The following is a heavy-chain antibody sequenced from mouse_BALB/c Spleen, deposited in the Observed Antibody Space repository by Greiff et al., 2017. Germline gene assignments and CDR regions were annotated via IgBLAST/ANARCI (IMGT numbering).Heavy chain of an antibody. J-gene: IGHJ2*01. CDR3: TRPSLYAYYLDY. V-gene: IGHV1-5*01. D-gene: IGHD2-12*01. CDR2: IYPGNSDT. Sequence: VQLQQSGTVLARPGASVKMSCKASGYTFTSYWMNWVKQRPGQGLEWIGAIYPGNSDTSDNQKFKGKAKLTAVTSTSTAYMEHSSLTNEDSAVYYCTRPSLYAYYLDYWGQGTTLTVSS. CDR1: GYTFTSYW.